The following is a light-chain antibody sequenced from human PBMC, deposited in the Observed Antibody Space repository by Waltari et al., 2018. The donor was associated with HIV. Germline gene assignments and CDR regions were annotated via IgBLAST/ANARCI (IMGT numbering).Light chain of an antibody. Sequence: DIQLTQSPSFLSASVGDRVTITCRASQGISSYLAWYQQKPGKAPKLLSYSACTTQSGVPSRFSGSGSGTEFTLTSSRLQPEDFATYHCQQLNSYSFGPGTKVDIK. V-gene: IGKV1-9*01. CDR1: QGISSY. CDR3: QQLNSYS. J-gene: IGKJ3*01. CDR2: SAC.